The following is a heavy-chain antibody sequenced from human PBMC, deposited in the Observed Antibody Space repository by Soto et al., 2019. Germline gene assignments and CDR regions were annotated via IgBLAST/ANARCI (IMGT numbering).Heavy chain of an antibody. J-gene: IGHJ4*02. CDR2: ISSSSRRT. Sequence: GGSLRLSCETSGFTFGNYGMGWVRQAPGKGLSWVSGISSSSRRTYYADSVRGRFTISRDNSKNTLYLQMDTLRADDTAVYYCAKVAKSGVVIPLDWGQGTLVTVSS. CDR3: AKVAKSGVVIPLD. V-gene: IGHV3-23*01. CDR1: GFTFGNYG. D-gene: IGHD3-3*01.